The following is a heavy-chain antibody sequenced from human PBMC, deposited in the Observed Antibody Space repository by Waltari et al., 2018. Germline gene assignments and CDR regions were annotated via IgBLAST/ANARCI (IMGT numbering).Heavy chain of an antibody. CDR2: IYYSGST. J-gene: IGHJ4*02. CDR3: ASFPDDSSGYFRSDFDY. D-gene: IGHD3-22*01. CDR1: GGSISSSSYY. V-gene: IGHV4-39*07. Sequence: QLQLQESGPGLVKPSETLSLTCTVSGGSISSSSYYWGWIRQPPGKGLEWIGSIYYSGSTYYNPSLKSRVTISVDTSKNQFSLKLSSVTAADTAVYYCASFPDDSSGYFRSDFDYWGQGTLVTVSS.